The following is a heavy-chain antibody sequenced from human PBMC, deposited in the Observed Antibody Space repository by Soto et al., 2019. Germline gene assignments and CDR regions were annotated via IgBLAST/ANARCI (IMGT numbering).Heavy chain of an antibody. V-gene: IGHV3-30*03. D-gene: IGHD3-22*01. CDR3: AGEYYYDSSGYPHFDY. CDR2: ISYDGSNK. CDR1: GFTFSSYG. J-gene: IGHJ4*02. Sequence: QVQLVESGGGVVQPGRYRRVSCAASGFTFSSYGMHWVRQAPGKGLEWVAVISYDGSNKYYADSVKGRFTISRDNSKNTLYLQMNSLRAEATAVYYCAGEYYYDSSGYPHFDYWGQGTLVTVSS.